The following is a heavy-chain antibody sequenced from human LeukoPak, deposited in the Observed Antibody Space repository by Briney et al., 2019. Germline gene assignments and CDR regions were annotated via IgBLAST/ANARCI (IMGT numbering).Heavy chain of an antibody. CDR2: INTNTGNP. J-gene: IGHJ6*02. V-gene: IGHV7-4-1*02. CDR1: GYTFTSYA. CDR3: ARDTAVAGTNYYYYGMDV. D-gene: IGHD6-19*01. Sequence: ASVKVSCKASGYTFTSYAMNWVRQAPGQGLEWMGWINTNTGNPTYAQGFTGRFVFSLDTSVSTAYLQISSLKAEDTAVYYCARDTAVAGTNYYYYGMDVWGQGSKVTVSS.